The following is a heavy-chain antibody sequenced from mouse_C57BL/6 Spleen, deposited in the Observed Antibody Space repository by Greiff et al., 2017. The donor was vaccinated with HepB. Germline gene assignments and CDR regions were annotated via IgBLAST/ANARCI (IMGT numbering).Heavy chain of an antibody. CDR3: ARYYYGTHYYAMDY. CDR2: INPSSGYT. J-gene: IGHJ4*01. D-gene: IGHD1-1*01. CDR1: GYTFTSYW. V-gene: IGHV1-7*01. Sequence: VQLQESGAELAKPGASVKLSCKASGYTFTSYWMHWVKQRPGQGLEWIGYINPSSGYTKYNQKFKDKATLTADKSSSTAYMQLSSLTYEDSAVYYCARYYYGTHYYAMDYWVKEPQSPSPQ.